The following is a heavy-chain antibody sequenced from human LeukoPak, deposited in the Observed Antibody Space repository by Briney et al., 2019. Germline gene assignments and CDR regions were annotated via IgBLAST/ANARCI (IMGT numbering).Heavy chain of an antibody. D-gene: IGHD6-6*01. CDR2: IYHSGST. CDR1: GGSISSSNW. Sequence: SGTLSLTCAVSGGSISSSNWWTWVRQPPGKGLEWIGEIYHSGSTHYNPSLKSRVTISVDRPKNQFSLKLSSVTAADTAVYYCAREAESSSSFDYWGQGTLVTVSS. J-gene: IGHJ4*02. CDR3: AREAESSSSFDY. V-gene: IGHV4-4*02.